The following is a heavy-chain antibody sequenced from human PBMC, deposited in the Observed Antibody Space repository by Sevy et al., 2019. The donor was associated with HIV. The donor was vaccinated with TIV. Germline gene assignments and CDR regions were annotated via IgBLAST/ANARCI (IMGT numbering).Heavy chain of an antibody. Sequence: GGSLRLSCAATGFTFSNYAMHWVRQAPGKGMEWVAIIWSDGAYQYHGDSVKGRFTISRDNSKNTLYLQMNNVRVEDTAVYYWAREGYYYDNAAYYALDSWGQGTLVTVSS. CDR2: IWSDGAYQ. V-gene: IGHV3-33*01. CDR1: GFTFSNYA. D-gene: IGHD3-22*01. J-gene: IGHJ4*02. CDR3: AREGYYYDNAAYYALDS.